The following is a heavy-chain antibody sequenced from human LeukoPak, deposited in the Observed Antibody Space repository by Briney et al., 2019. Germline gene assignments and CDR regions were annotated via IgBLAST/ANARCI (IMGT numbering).Heavy chain of an antibody. CDR2: ISSSSSYI. CDR1: GFTFSSYS. Sequence: PGGSLRLSCAASGFTFSSYSMNWVRQAPGKGLEWVSSISSSSSYIYYADSVKGRFTISRDNAKNSLYLQMNSLRAEDTAVYYCARDLGVEYSGYVGFWGQGTLVTVSS. J-gene: IGHJ4*02. D-gene: IGHD5-12*01. V-gene: IGHV3-21*01. CDR3: ARDLGVEYSGYVGF.